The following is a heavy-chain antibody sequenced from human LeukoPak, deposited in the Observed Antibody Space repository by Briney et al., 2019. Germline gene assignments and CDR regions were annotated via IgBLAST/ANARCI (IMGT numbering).Heavy chain of an antibody. CDR1: GFTFSSYA. D-gene: IGHD6-13*01. V-gene: IGHV3-23*01. CDR3: AKRASSSTRHFDY. Sequence: GGSLRLSCAASGFTFSSYAMSWVRQAPGKGLEGVSAISGSGGSTYYADSVKGRFTISRDNSKNTLYLQVNSLRAEDTAVYSCAKRASSSTRHFDYWGQGTLVTVSS. CDR2: ISGSGGST. J-gene: IGHJ4*02.